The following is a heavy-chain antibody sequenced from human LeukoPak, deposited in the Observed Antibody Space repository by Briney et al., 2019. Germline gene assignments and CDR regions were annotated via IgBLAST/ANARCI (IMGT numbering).Heavy chain of an antibody. Sequence: PSGTLSLTCAVYGGSFSGYYWSWIRQPPGKGLEWIGGINHSGSTNYNPSLKSRVTISVDMSRNQFSLKLSSVTAADTAVYYCARGPPTVYASGGYYYVFDYWGQGTLVTVSS. CDR3: ARGPPTVYASGGYYYVFDY. V-gene: IGHV4-34*01. D-gene: IGHD3-22*01. CDR1: GGSFSGYY. J-gene: IGHJ4*02. CDR2: INHSGST.